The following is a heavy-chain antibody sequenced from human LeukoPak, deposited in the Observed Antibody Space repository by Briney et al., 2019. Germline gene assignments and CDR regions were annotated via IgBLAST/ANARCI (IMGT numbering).Heavy chain of an antibody. CDR3: AKDLYSSSWYDPYYYYGMDV. D-gene: IGHD6-13*01. V-gene: IGHV3-30*18. CDR1: GFTFSSYG. Sequence: PGGSLRLSCAASGFTFSSYGMPWVRQAPGKGLEWVAVISYDGSNKYYADSVKGRFTISRDNSKNTLYLQMNSLRAEDTAVYYCAKDLYSSSWYDPYYYYGMDVWGQGTTVTVSS. J-gene: IGHJ6*02. CDR2: ISYDGSNK.